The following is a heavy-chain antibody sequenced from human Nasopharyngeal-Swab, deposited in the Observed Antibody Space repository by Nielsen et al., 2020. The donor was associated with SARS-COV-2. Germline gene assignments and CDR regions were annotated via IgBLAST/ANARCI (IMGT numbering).Heavy chain of an antibody. J-gene: IGHJ3*02. CDR3: AKSKGMADAFDI. CDR2: ISGSGGST. Sequence: GESLKISCAVSGFTFSSYAMSWVRQAPGKGLEWVSAISGSGGSTYYADSVKGRFTVSRDNSKNTLYLQMNSLRAEDTAVYYCAKSKGMADAFDIWGQGTMVTVSS. D-gene: IGHD5-24*01. CDR1: GFTFSSYA. V-gene: IGHV3-23*01.